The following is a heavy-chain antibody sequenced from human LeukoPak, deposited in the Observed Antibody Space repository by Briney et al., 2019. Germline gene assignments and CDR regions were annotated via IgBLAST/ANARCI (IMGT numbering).Heavy chain of an antibody. J-gene: IGHJ6*02. D-gene: IGHD2-8*01. CDR3: ASGVMVYAFYGMDV. Sequence: QTGGSLRLSCAASGFTFSSYGMHWVRQAPGKGLEWVAVIWYDGSNKYYADSVKGRFTTSRDNSKNTLYLQMNSLRAEDTAVYYCASGVMVYAFYGMDVWGQGTTVTVSS. CDR2: IWYDGSNK. V-gene: IGHV3-33*01. CDR1: GFTFSSYG.